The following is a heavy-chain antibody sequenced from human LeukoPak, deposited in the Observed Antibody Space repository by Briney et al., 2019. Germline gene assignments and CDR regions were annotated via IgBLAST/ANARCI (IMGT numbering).Heavy chain of an antibody. J-gene: IGHJ4*02. CDR3: ASDYSSSWQRSDYFDY. D-gene: IGHD6-13*01. Sequence: SVKVSCKASGGTFSSYAISWVRQAPGQGLEWMGRIIPIFGTAKYAQKSQGRVTITTDESTSTAYMELSSLTSEDTAVYYCASDYSSSWQRSDYFDYWGQGTLVTVSS. CDR2: IIPIFGTA. V-gene: IGHV1-69*05. CDR1: GGTFSSYA.